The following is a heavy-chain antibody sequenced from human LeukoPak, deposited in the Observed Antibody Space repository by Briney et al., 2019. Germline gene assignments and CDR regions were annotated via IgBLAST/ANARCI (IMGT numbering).Heavy chain of an antibody. CDR1: GYTFSDYY. CDR2: INPNSGNT. CDR3: ARVVTTVTTNHFDY. D-gene: IGHD4-17*01. Sequence: ASVKVSCKTSGYTFSDYYIHWIRQAPGQGLEWVGWINPNSGNTNYAQKLQGRVTMTTDTSTSTAYMELRSLRSDDTAVYYCARVVTTVTTNHFDYWGQGTLVTVSS. V-gene: IGHV1-18*04. J-gene: IGHJ4*02.